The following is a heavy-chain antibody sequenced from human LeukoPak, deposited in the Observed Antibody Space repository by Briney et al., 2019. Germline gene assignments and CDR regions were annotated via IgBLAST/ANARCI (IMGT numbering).Heavy chain of an antibody. CDR1: GFTFSNYS. J-gene: IGHJ6*03. D-gene: IGHD5-18*01. CDR2: INSSSSYI. Sequence: GGSLRHSCAASGFTFSNYSMNWVRQAPGKGLEWVSSINSSSSYIYYADSVKGRFTISRDNAKKSLYLQMNSLRAEDTAVYYCARDQRYSYGYRGYYYYMDVWCKGTTVTVT. CDR3: ARDQRYSYGYRGYYYYMDV. V-gene: IGHV3-21*01.